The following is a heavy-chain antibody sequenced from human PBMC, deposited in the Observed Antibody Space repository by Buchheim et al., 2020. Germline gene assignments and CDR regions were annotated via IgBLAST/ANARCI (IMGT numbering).Heavy chain of an antibody. J-gene: IGHJ6*02. CDR3: ARSNYYDSSGYYEDYYSMDV. Sequence: EVQLVESGGGLVQPGGSLRLSCAASGFSFSTYWMHWVRQAPGKGLVWVSRSNSDGSSTSYADSVKGRITISRDNAKNTLYLQMNSLRAEDTAVYYCARSNYYDSSGYYEDYYSMDVWGQGTT. CDR2: SNSDGSST. V-gene: IGHV3-74*01. D-gene: IGHD3-22*01. CDR1: GFSFSTYW.